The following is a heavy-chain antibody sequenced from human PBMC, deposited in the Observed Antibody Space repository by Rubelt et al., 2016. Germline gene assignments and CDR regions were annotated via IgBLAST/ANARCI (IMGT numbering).Heavy chain of an antibody. V-gene: IGHV3-66*01. CDR2: IYSGGST. J-gene: IGHJ4*02. Sequence: EVQLVESGGGLVKPGGSLRLSCAASGFTVSSNYMSWVRQAPGKGPEWVSVIYSGGSTYYADSVKGRFTISRDNSKNTLYLQMNSLRAEDTAVYYCARDGGKRGYSYGGIDYWGQGTLVTVSS. CDR1: GFTVSSNY. D-gene: IGHD5-18*01. CDR3: ARDGGKRGYSYGGIDY.